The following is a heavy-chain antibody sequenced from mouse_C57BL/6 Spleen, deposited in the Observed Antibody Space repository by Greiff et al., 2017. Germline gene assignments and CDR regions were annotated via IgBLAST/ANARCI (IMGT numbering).Heavy chain of an antibody. Sequence: EVKLMESGGGLVQPKGSLKLSCAASGFSFNTYAMNWVRQAPGKGLEWVARIRSKSNNYATYYADSVKDRFTISRDDSESMLYLQMNNLKTEDTAMYYCVRLGRGFGYWGQGTTLTVAS. D-gene: IGHD4-1*01. J-gene: IGHJ2*01. CDR2: IRSKSNNYAT. CDR3: VRLGRGFGY. CDR1: GFSFNTYA. V-gene: IGHV10-1*01.